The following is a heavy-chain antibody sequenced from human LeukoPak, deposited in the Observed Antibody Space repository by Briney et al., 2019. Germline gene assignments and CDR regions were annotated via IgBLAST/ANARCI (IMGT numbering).Heavy chain of an antibody. V-gene: IGHV4-39*01. CDR1: GDSIISSSYF. D-gene: IGHD6-19*01. J-gene: IGHJ4*02. CDR3: ARRAVAGTIDY. CDR2: INYSGTA. Sequence: PSETLSLTCTVSGDSIISSSYFWGWIRQSPGKGPEWIGTINYSGTAYHDPSLKSRVTISVDTSKNQFSLKLSSVTAADTAVYYCARRAVAGTIDYWGQGTLVTVSS.